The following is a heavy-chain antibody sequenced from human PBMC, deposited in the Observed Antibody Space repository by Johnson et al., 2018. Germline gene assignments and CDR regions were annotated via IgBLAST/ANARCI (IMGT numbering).Heavy chain of an antibody. CDR3: AKAQMKLWASSYYYGMDV. CDR1: GFTFSSYW. D-gene: IGHD5-18*01. V-gene: IGHV3-74*02. J-gene: IGHJ6*02. CDR2: INSDGSST. Sequence: EVQLLESGGGLVQPGGSLRLSCAASGFTFSSYWMHWVRQAPGKGLVWVSRINSDGSSTSYADSVKGRFTISRDNSKNPLYLQMSSLRAEDTAVYYCAKAQMKLWASSYYYGMDVWGQGTTVTVSS.